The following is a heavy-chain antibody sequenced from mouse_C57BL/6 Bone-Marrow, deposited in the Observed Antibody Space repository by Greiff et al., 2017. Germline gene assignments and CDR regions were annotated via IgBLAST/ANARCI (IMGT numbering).Heavy chain of an antibody. CDR1: GYTFTDYY. V-gene: IGHV1-19*01. D-gene: IGHD1-1*01. CDR3: AREDYGPFDY. Sequence: VHVKQSGPVLVKPGASVKMSCKASGYTFTDYYMNWVKQSHGKSLEWIGVINPYNGGTSYNQKFKGKATLTVDKSSSTAYMELNSLTSEDSAVYYCAREDYGPFDYWGQGTTLTVSS. CDR2: INPYNGGT. J-gene: IGHJ2*01.